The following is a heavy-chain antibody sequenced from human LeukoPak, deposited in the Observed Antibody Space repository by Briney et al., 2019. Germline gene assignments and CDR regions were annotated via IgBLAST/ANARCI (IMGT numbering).Heavy chain of an antibody. J-gene: IGHJ3*02. Sequence: SETLSLTCTVSSGSISTSNYYWGWVRQPPGKALEWIGNIFYSGSTYYSPSLKSRVTISLDTSRNQFSLKLNSVTAADTAVYYCARDILTGQLHAFDIWGQGTMVTVSS. D-gene: IGHD3-9*01. CDR1: SGSISTSNYY. CDR3: ARDILTGQLHAFDI. V-gene: IGHV4-39*07. CDR2: IFYSGST.